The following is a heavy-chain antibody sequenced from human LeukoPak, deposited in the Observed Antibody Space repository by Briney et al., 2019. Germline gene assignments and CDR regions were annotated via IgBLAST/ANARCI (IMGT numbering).Heavy chain of an antibody. D-gene: IGHD3-22*01. J-gene: IGHJ4*02. Sequence: GSGGSTYYADSVKGRFTISRDNSKNTLYLQMNSLRAEDTAVYYCAKDPGLNYYDSSGYIDYWGQGTLVTVSS. CDR3: AKDPGLNYYDSSGYIDY. CDR2: GSGGST. V-gene: IGHV3-23*01.